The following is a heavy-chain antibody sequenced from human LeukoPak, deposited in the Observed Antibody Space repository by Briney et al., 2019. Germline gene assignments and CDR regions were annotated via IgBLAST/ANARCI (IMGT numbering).Heavy chain of an antibody. CDR1: GFTFSSYW. CDR3: ARDRSGGWFDP. J-gene: IGHJ5*02. D-gene: IGHD3-22*01. Sequence: GGSLRLSCAASGFTFSSYWMTWVRQAPGKGLEWVANINQDGSDKYYVDSVKGRFTISRGNAKNSLYLQMNSLRAEDTAVYYCARDRSGGWFDPWGQGTLVTVSS. CDR2: INQDGSDK. V-gene: IGHV3-7*05.